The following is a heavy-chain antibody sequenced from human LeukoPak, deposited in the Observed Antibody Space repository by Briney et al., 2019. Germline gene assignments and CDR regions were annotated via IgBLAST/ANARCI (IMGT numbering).Heavy chain of an antibody. J-gene: IGHJ4*02. D-gene: IGHD6-13*01. V-gene: IGHV3-30*02. Sequence: SGGSLRLSCAASGFTFSSYGMHWVRQAPGKGLEWVAFIRYDGSNKYYADSVKGRFTVSRDNSKNTLYLQMNSLRAEDTAVYYCAKPAFPGIAAAGADYWGQGTLVTVSS. CDR2: IRYDGSNK. CDR1: GFTFSSYG. CDR3: AKPAFPGIAAAGADY.